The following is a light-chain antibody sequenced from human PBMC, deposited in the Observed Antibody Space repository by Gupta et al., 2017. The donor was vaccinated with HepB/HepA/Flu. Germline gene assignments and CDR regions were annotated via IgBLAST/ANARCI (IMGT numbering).Light chain of an antibody. J-gene: IGLJ3*02. Sequence: QSVLTQPPSASGTPGQRATISCSGCSSHIGSKYVYWYQQLPGTAPKLLIERNTQRPSGVPDRFSSSKASTSESLDIRELRSEDEAEYDGAGWGDWLSGVVFGGGTKLTVL. CDR1: SSHIGSKY. CDR2: RNT. CDR3: AGWGDWLSGVV. V-gene: IGLV1-47*01.